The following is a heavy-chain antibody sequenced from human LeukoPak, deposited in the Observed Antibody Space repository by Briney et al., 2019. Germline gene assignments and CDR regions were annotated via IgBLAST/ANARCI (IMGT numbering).Heavy chain of an antibody. D-gene: IGHD2-15*01. CDR3: ARSYGSS. CDR2: ISSPGGVT. V-gene: IGHV3-48*01. Sequence: GGSLRLSCTASGFTFSHYRMTWVRQAPGKGLEWVAFISSPGGVTYYADSVKGRFTISRDNSKNTLYLQMNSLRAEDTAVYYCARSYGSSWGQGTLVTVSS. J-gene: IGHJ5*02. CDR1: GFTFSHYR.